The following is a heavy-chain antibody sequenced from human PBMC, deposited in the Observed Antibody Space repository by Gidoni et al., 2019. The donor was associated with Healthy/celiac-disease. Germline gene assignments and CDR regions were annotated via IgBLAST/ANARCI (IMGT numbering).Heavy chain of an antibody. CDR2: ISSSSSYI. Sequence: QLVESGGGLVKPGGSLGLSCAASGFTFSSYSMNWFRQAPGKGLGLVSSISSSSSYIYYADSVKGRFTISRDNAKNSLYLQMNSLRAEDTAVYYCARTFNWNYNFDYWGQGTLVTVSS. CDR1: GFTFSSYS. J-gene: IGHJ4*02. V-gene: IGHV3-21*01. CDR3: ARTFNWNYNFDY. D-gene: IGHD1-7*01.